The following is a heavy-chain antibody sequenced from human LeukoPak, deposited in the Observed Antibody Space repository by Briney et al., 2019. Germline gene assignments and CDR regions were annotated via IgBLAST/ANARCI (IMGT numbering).Heavy chain of an antibody. Sequence: GGSLRLSCAASGFTFSDYSMNWVRQAQGKGLEWVSSISTSSGYIYYADSVKGRFTISRDNAKNSLYLQMNSLRAEDTAVYYCARVGDSSGYFHDAFDIWGQGTMVTVSS. J-gene: IGHJ3*02. CDR2: ISTSSGYI. D-gene: IGHD3-22*01. CDR3: ARVGDSSGYFHDAFDI. CDR1: GFTFSDYS. V-gene: IGHV3-21*01.